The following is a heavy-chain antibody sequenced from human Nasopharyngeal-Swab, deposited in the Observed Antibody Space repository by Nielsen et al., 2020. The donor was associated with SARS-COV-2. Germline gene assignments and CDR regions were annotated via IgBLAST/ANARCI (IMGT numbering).Heavy chain of an antibody. D-gene: IGHD2-15*01. J-gene: IGHJ6*02. Sequence: VRQMPGKGLEWMGWINTNTGNPTYAQGFTGRFVLSLDTSVSTAYLQISSLKAEATAVYYCARVNVVYYYYGMDVWGQGTTVTVSS. CDR2: INTNTGNP. V-gene: IGHV7-4-1*02. CDR3: ARVNVVYYYYGMDV.